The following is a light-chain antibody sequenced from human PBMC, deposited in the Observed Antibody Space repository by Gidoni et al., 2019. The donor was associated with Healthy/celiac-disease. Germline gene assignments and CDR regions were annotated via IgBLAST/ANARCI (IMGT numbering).Light chain of an antibody. Sequence: EIVLTQSPATLSLSPGERATLSCRASPSVSSYLAWYQQKPGQAPRLLIYDASNRATGIPARFSGSGSGTDFTLTISSLEPEDFAVYYCQQRSNWRFTFGPGTKVEIK. J-gene: IGKJ3*01. V-gene: IGKV3-11*01. CDR1: PSVSSY. CDR3: QQRSNWRFT. CDR2: DAS.